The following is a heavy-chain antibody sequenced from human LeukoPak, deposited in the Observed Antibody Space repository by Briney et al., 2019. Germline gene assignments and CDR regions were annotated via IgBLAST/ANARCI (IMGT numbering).Heavy chain of an antibody. CDR1: GFSFSTYG. CDR2: IRYDGSTK. V-gene: IGHV3-30*02. J-gene: IGHJ5*02. CDR3: ARDIDWGAFDA. D-gene: IGHD3-9*01. Sequence: GGSLRLSCAASGFSFSTYGMHWVRQAPGKGLEWVAFIRYDGSTKYYADSVKGRFTISRDNSKNTVSLQMNSLRAEDTALYYCARDIDWGAFDAWGQGTLVTVSS.